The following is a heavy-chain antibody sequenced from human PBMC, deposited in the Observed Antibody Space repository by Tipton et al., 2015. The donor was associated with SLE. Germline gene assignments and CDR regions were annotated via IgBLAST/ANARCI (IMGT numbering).Heavy chain of an antibody. Sequence: TLSLTCTVSGGPISSGGYYWSWIRQHPGKGLEWIGYIYYSGSTYYNPSLKSRVTISVDTSKNQFSLKLSSVTAADTAVYYCARHPPREQLVFGYFDLWGRGTLVTVSS. J-gene: IGHJ2*01. CDR1: GGPISSGGYY. D-gene: IGHD6-13*01. V-gene: IGHV4-31*03. CDR2: IYYSGST. CDR3: ARHPPREQLVFGYFDL.